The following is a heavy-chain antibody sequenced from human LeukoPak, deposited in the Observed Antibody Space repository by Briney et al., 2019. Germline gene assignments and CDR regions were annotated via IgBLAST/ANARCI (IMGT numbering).Heavy chain of an antibody. CDR1: GYTFTGYY. Sequence: ASVTVSCKASGYTFTGYYMHWVRQAPGQGLEWMGWINPNSGGTNYAQKFQGRVTMTRDTSIRTAYMELSRLRSDDTAVYYCARVWSGGYSYGFYYYMDVWGKGTTVTVSS. CDR2: INPNSGGT. V-gene: IGHV1-2*02. CDR3: ARVWSGGYSYGFYYYMDV. D-gene: IGHD5-18*01. J-gene: IGHJ6*03.